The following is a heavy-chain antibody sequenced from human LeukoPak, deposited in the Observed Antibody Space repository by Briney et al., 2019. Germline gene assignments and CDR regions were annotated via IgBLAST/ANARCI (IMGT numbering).Heavy chain of an antibody. CDR1: GGSLSSYY. CDR3: ARERGGPFDYIWGSYYNWFDP. D-gene: IGHD3-16*01. J-gene: IGHJ5*02. Sequence: SETLSLTCTVSGGSLSSYYWSWIRQPPGKGLEWIGYIYYSGSTNYNPSLKSRVTISVDTSKNQFSLKLSSVTAADTAVYYCARERGGPFDYIWGSYYNWFDPWGQGTLVTVSS. V-gene: IGHV4-59*01. CDR2: IYYSGST.